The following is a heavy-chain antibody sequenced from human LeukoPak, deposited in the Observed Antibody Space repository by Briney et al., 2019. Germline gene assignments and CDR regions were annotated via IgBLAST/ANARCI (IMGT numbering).Heavy chain of an antibody. CDR2: ISAYNGNT. D-gene: IGHD1-1*01. Sequence: ASVKVSCKASGYTFISYGISWVRQAPGQGLEWMGWISAYNGNTNYAQKLQGRITLTTDTSTSTSYMELRSLEYDDTAIYYCARDNDKVVDHWGQGTLVTVSS. V-gene: IGHV1-18*01. J-gene: IGHJ4*01. CDR1: GYTFISYG. CDR3: ARDNDKVVDH.